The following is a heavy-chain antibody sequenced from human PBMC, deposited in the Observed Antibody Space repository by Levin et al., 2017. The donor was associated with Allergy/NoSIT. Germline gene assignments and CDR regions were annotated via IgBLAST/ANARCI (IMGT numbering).Heavy chain of an antibody. CDR3: ATNIVATKNNWFDP. V-gene: IGHV1-69*06. D-gene: IGHD5-12*01. CDR1: GGTFSSYA. Sequence: SVKVSCKASGGTFSSYAISWVRQAPGQGLEWMGGIIPIFGTANYAQKFQGRVTITADKSTSTAYMELSSLRSEDTAVYYCATNIVATKNNWFDPWGQGTLVTVSS. CDR2: IIPIFGTA. J-gene: IGHJ5*02.